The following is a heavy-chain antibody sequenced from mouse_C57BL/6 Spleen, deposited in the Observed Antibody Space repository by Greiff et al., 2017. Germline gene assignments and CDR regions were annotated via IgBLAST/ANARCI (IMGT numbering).Heavy chain of an antibody. V-gene: IGHV1-80*01. CDR1: GYAFSSYW. CDR2: IYPGDGDT. J-gene: IGHJ2*01. CDR3: ARRGLRDYFDY. D-gene: IGHD1-1*01. Sequence: QVQLQQSGAELVKPGASVKISCKASGYAFSSYWMNWVKQRPGKGLEWIGQIYPGDGDTNYNGKFKGKATLTADKSSSTAYMQLSSLTSEDSAVYFCARRGLRDYFDYWGQGTTLTVSS.